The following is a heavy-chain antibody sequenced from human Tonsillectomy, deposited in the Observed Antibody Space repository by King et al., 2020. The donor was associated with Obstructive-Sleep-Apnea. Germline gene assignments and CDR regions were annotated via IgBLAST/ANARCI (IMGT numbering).Heavy chain of an antibody. Sequence: VQLVESGGGLVQPGRSLRLSCTGSRFTFGDYVMSWFRQAPGKGLEWVGFIRSKAYGGTTEYAASVKGRFTISRDDSKSIAYLQMNSLKTEDTAVYYCSGREQQLALPFDYWDQGTLVTVSS. J-gene: IGHJ4*02. CDR2: IRSKAYGGTT. CDR3: SGREQQLALPFDY. D-gene: IGHD6-13*01. V-gene: IGHV3-49*03. CDR1: RFTFGDYV.